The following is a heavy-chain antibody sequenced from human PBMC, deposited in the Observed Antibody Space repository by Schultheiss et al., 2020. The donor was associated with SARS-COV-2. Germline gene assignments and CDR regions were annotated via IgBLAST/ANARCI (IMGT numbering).Heavy chain of an antibody. V-gene: IGHV3-64*04. CDR2: FSSNGGST. J-gene: IGHJ4*02. CDR1: GFTFSSYA. D-gene: IGHD6-6*01. Sequence: GGSLRLSCSASGFTFSSYAMHWVRQAPGKGLEYVSAFSSNGGSTYYADSVKGRFTISRDNSKNTLYLQMNSLRAEDTALYYCARGEGSSSPPYWGQGTLVTVSS. CDR3: ARGEGSSSPPY.